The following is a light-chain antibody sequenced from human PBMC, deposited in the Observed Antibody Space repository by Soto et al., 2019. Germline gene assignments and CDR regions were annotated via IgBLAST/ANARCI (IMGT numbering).Light chain of an antibody. CDR3: QQYGSSLLT. Sequence: EVVLTQSPGTLSLSPGERATLSCGASQSVTGNYLAWYQQKPGQAPRLLIYGASSRATGIPDRFSGSGSGTDFTLTISRLEPEDFAVYYCQQYGSSLLTFGGGTKVDIK. CDR1: QSVTGNY. V-gene: IGKV3-20*01. CDR2: GAS. J-gene: IGKJ4*01.